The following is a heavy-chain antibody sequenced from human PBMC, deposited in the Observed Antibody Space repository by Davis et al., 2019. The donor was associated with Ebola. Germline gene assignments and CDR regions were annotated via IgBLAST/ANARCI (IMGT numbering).Heavy chain of an antibody. CDR2: VYYNGDV. V-gene: IGHV4-59*01. CDR1: GGSISTYY. Sequence: SETLSLTCTVSGGSISTYYWSWIRQPPGRGLEYIGYVYYNGDVDYYPSLNSRVTISVDTSENQLSLKLSSVTAADTAVYYCARGRRPPNWHFDLWGRGTLVIVSS. J-gene: IGHJ2*01. CDR3: ARGRRPPNWHFDL.